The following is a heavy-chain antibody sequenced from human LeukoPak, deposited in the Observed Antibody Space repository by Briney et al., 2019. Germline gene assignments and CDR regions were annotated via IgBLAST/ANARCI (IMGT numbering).Heavy chain of an antibody. CDR1: GYTFTSYG. D-gene: IGHD6-19*01. J-gene: IGHJ6*02. V-gene: IGHV1-18*01. CDR2: ISAYNGNT. Sequence: ASVRVSCKASGYTFTSYGIIWVRQAPGQGLEWMGWISAYNGNTNYAQKLQGRVTMTTDTSTSTAYMELRSLRSDDTAVYYCARAHPVGSGWFYYYYYGMDVWGQGTTVTVSS. CDR3: ARAHPVGSGWFYYYYYGMDV.